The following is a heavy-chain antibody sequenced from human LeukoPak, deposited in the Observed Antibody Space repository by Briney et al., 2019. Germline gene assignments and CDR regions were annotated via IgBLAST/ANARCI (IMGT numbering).Heavy chain of an antibody. CDR3: ARDREFQLGYCSGGSCYTSRWFDP. J-gene: IGHJ5*02. Sequence: SVKVSCKASGGTFSGYAISCVRQAPGQGLEWMGRIIPILGIANYAQKFQGRVTITADKSTSTAYMELSSLRSEDTAVYYCARDREFQLGYCSGGSCYTSRWFDPWGQGTLVTVSS. D-gene: IGHD2-15*01. V-gene: IGHV1-69*04. CDR1: GGTFSGYA. CDR2: IIPILGIA.